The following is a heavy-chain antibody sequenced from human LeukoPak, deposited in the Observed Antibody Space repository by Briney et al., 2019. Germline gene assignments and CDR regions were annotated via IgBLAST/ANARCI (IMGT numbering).Heavy chain of an antibody. Sequence: PSETLSLTCTVSGGSISSSSYYWGWIRQPPGKGLEWIGSIYYSGSTYYNPSHKSRVTISVDTSKNQFSLKLSSVTAADTAVYYCARGGGYCSGGSCYEGIGEYYFDYWGQGTLVTVSS. D-gene: IGHD2-15*01. CDR2: IYYSGST. J-gene: IGHJ4*02. CDR3: ARGGGYCSGGSCYEGIGEYYFDY. V-gene: IGHV4-39*07. CDR1: GGSISSSSYY.